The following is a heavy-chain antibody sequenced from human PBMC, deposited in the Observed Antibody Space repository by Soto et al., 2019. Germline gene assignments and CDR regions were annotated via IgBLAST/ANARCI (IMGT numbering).Heavy chain of an antibody. CDR3: TTDWGSGTHYARAFDV. J-gene: IGHJ3*01. D-gene: IGHD3-16*01. CDR1: GFAFKYAR. V-gene: IGHV3-15*01. Sequence: KAGGSLRLSCAASGFAFKYARMTWVRQAPGKGLEWVGHIRSNIDGATTAYAAPVKGRFTISRDESKNTVDLQMNSLITEDTAVYYCTTDWGSGTHYARAFDVWGQGTMVTVSS. CDR2: IRSNIDGATT.